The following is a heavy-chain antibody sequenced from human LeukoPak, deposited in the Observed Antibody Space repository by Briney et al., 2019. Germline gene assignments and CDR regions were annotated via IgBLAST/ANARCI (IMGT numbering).Heavy chain of an antibody. D-gene: IGHD5-18*01. Sequence: GGSLRLSCSPSRFSFSRYAMHWVRPALGKGLEYVSALCSIGGSTYYGDSVKGRFTISRDNSTNTLWLLMSSLRAEDTAVYYCVKARGIQLWLPGDYWGQGCLVTVSS. J-gene: IGHJ4*02. CDR3: VKARGIQLWLPGDY. CDR1: RFSFSRYA. CDR2: LCSIGGST. V-gene: IGHV3-64D*09.